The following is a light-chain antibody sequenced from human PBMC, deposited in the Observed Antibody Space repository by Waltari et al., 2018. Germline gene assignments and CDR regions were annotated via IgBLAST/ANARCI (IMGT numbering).Light chain of an antibody. CDR1: KLVSNS. CDR2: QDR. Sequence: SYELTQPPSVSVSPGQTARITCSGTKLVSNSPSWYQRKPGQSPGLVIYQDRKRPSGIPERFSGSSSADMAALTISDTQPADEADYFCQTWDSNTDVFFGGGTTLTVI. CDR3: QTWDSNTDVF. J-gene: IGLJ2*01. V-gene: IGLV3-1*01.